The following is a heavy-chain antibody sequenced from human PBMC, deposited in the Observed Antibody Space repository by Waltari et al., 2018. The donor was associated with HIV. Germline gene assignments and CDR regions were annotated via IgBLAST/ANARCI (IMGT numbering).Heavy chain of an antibody. CDR1: GFTFSDQY. CDR3: AKSADTRTFDY. Sequence: EVQLVESGGALVQPGGSLRLSCIASGFTFSDQYMDWVRQAPGKGRDGVGRIRNKANSYTTEYAASVRGRFIISRDDSKNSLCLQMNSLKTEDTAVYFCAKSADTRTFDYWGQGTLVTVSS. D-gene: IGHD1-26*01. CDR2: IRNKANSYTT. V-gene: IGHV3-72*01. J-gene: IGHJ4*02.